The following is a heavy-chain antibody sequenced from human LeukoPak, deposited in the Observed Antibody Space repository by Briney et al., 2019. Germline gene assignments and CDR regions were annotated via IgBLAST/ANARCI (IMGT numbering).Heavy chain of an antibody. V-gene: IGHV4-34*01. CDR1: GGSFSGYY. CDR2: INHSGST. J-gene: IGHJ4*02. Sequence: KPSETLSLTCAVYGGSFSGYYWSWIRQPPGKGLEWIGEINHSGSTNYNPSLKSRVTISVDKSKNQFSLKLSSVTAADTAVYYCASEAVAGGYWGQGTLVTVSS. CDR3: ASEAVAGGY. D-gene: IGHD6-19*01.